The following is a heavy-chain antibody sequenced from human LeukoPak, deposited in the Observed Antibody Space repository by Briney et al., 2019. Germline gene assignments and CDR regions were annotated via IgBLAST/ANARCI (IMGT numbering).Heavy chain of an antibody. CDR2: IYYSGST. D-gene: IGHD5-18*01. J-gene: IGHJ4*02. CDR1: GGSIYSGAYS. CDR3: ARVGVHSYGEVDY. V-gene: IGHV4-30-4*07. Sequence: SQTLSLTCAVSGGSIYSGAYSWSWIRQPPGKGLEWIGYIYYSGSTYYNPSLKSRVTISVDTSKNQFSLKLSSVTAADTAVYYCARVGVHSYGEVDYWGQGTLVTVSS.